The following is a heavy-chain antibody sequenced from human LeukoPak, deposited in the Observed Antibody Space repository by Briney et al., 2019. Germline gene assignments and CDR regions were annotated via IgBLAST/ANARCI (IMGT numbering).Heavy chain of an antibody. V-gene: IGHV4-39*07. Sequence: PSETLSLTCTVSGGSISSSSYYWGWIRQPPGKGLEWIGSIYYSGSTYYNPSLKSRVTISVDTSKNQFSLKLSSVTAADTAVYYCAREMGPKEKDLWFDYWGQGTLVTVSS. CDR2: IYYSGST. CDR3: AREMGPKEKDLWFDY. D-gene: IGHD3-10*01. J-gene: IGHJ4*02. CDR1: GGSISSSSYY.